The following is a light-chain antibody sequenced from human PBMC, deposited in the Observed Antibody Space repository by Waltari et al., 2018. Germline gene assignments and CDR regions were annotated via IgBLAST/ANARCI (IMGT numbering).Light chain of an antibody. V-gene: IGLV2-14*03. Sequence: QSALTQPASVSGSPGQSITISCTGTSSDVGGYKFVPCYQQHPGKAPKLIIYDVNNRPSGVSNRFSGSKSANTASLTISGLQAEDEADYYCNSFTLGTALLVFGGGTKLTVL. CDR1: SSDVGGYKF. CDR2: DVN. J-gene: IGLJ2*01. CDR3: NSFTLGTALLV.